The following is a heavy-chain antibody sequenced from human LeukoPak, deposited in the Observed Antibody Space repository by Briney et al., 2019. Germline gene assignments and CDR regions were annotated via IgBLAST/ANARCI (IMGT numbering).Heavy chain of an antibody. Sequence: SETLSLTCTVSGGSISSSSYYWGWIRQPPGKGLEWIGSIYYSGSTYYNPSLKSRVTISVDTSKNQFSLKLSSVTAADTAVYYCARDIVGGWYPGYWGQGTLVTVSS. D-gene: IGHD6-19*01. V-gene: IGHV4-39*07. CDR1: GGSISSSSYY. CDR2: IYYSGST. CDR3: ARDIVGGWYPGY. J-gene: IGHJ4*02.